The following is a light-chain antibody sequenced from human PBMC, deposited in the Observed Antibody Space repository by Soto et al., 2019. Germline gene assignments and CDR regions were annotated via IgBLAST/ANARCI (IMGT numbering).Light chain of an antibody. CDR1: SSNIGAGYD. CDR2: GNS. V-gene: IGLV1-40*01. Sequence: QLVLTQPPSVSGAPGQRVTISCTGGSSNIGAGYDVHWYQQLPGTAPKLLIYGNSNRPSGVPDRFSGSKSGTSASLAITGLQAEDEADYYCQSYDSSLVFGGGTKLTVL. CDR3: QSYDSSLV. J-gene: IGLJ2*01.